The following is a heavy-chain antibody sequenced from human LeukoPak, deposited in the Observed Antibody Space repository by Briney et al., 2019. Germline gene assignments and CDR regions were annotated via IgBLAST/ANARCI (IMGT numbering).Heavy chain of an antibody. Sequence: GGSLRLSCAASGFTFSSYWMNWARQAPGKGLEWVSAISGSGGSTYCADSVKGRFTISRDNSKNTLYLQMNSLRAEDTAVYYCAKDENAAGGTAYWGQGTLVTVSS. V-gene: IGHV3-23*01. CDR2: ISGSGGST. J-gene: IGHJ4*02. D-gene: IGHD6-13*01. CDR1: GFTFSSYW. CDR3: AKDENAAGGTAY.